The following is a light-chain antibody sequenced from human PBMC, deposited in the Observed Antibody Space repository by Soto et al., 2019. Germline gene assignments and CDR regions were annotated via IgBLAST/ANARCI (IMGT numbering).Light chain of an antibody. V-gene: IGKV3-15*01. CDR3: QQYHNWPIT. CDR2: DAS. CDR1: QSVSSN. Sequence: EIVMTQSPATLSVSPGERATFSCRASQSVSSNLAWHQQKPGQAPRILMYDASTRATGIPARFSGSGSGTEFTLTISSLQSEDFAVYYCQQYHNWPITFGQGTRLEIK. J-gene: IGKJ5*01.